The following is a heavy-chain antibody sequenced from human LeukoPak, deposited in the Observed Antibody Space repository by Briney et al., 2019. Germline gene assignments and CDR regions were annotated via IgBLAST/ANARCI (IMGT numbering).Heavy chain of an antibody. CDR2: IYYSGST. J-gene: IGHJ4*02. CDR1: GGSISSYY. CDR3: ARVDALLWFGELSHYYFDY. V-gene: IGHV4-59*01. D-gene: IGHD3-10*01. Sequence: SETLSLTCTVSGGSISSYYWSWIRQPPGKGLEWIGYIYYSGSTNYNPSLKSRVTISVDTSKNQFSLQLSSVTAADTAVYYCARVDALLWFGELSHYYFDYWGQGTLVTVSS.